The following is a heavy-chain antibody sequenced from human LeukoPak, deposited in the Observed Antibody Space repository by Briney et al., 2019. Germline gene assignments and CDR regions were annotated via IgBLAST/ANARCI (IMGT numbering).Heavy chain of an antibody. CDR1: GYSFTSYW. CDR3: ARHDPPNSSGYPNYADNWFDP. D-gene: IGHD3-22*01. J-gene: IGHJ5*02. Sequence: GESLKISCKGSGYSFTSYWSGWVRQMPGKGLEWMGIIYPGDSDTRYCPSFQGQVTISADKSISTAYLQWSSLKASDTAMSYCARHDPPNSSGYPNYADNWFDPWGRGTLVTVSS. CDR2: IYPGDSDT. V-gene: IGHV5-51*01.